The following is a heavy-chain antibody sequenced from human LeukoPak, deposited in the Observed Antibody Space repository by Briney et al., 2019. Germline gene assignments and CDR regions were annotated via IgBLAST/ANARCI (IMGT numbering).Heavy chain of an antibody. CDR2: IYYSGST. V-gene: IGHV4-59*12. J-gene: IGHJ4*02. CDR3: ARDREVAAGLRY. D-gene: IGHD6-13*01. CDR1: GGSISSYY. Sequence: SETLSLTCTVSGGSISSYYWSWIRQPPGKGLEWIGYIYYSGSTNYNPSLKSRVTISVDTSKNQFSLKLSSVTAADTAVYYCARDREVAAGLRYWGQGTLVTVSS.